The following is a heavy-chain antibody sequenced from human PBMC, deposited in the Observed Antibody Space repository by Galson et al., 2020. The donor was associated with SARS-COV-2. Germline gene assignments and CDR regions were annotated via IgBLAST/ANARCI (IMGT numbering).Heavy chain of an antibody. J-gene: IGHJ5*02. Sequence: GESLKIPCAAPGFTFGAYPMHWIRQAPGKGLAWVAVVSDDGNTKYYADSVKGRFTISRDNSRNTVYLQMSSLTPEDTAVYYCARGVGLIRGVITFNWLDPWGQGTLVTVSS. CDR3: ARGVGLIRGVITFNWLDP. V-gene: IGHV3-30*04. CDR2: VSDDGNTK. D-gene: IGHD3-10*01. CDR1: GFTFGAYP.